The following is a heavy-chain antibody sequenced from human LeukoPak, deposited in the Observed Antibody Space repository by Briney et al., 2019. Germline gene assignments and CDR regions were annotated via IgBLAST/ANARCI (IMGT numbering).Heavy chain of an antibody. D-gene: IGHD3-10*01. J-gene: IGHJ4*02. V-gene: IGHV1-2*06. CDR3: ARDLNHNTKGRYFDY. Sequence: ASVKVSCKTSGYTFTGYYMHWVRQAPGQGPEWMGRINPNSGDTNYAQKFQGRVTMTRDTSISTAYMELSRLRSDDTAVYYCARDLNHNTKGRYFDYWGQGTLVTVSS. CDR1: GYTFTGYY. CDR2: INPNSGDT.